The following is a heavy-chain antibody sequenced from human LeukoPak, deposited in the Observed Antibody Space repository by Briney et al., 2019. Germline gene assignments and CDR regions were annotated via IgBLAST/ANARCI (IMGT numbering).Heavy chain of an antibody. CDR2: IYYSGST. V-gene: IGHV4-59*08. J-gene: IGHJ6*02. D-gene: IGHD3-3*01. CDR3: ARQSWNYDFWSGYRTPGYYYYYGMDV. Sequence: PSETLSLTCTVSGGSISSYYWSWIRQPPGKGLEWIGYIYYSGSTNYNPSLKSRVTISVDTSKNQFSLKLSSVTAADTAVYYCARQSWNYDFWSGYRTPGYYYYYGMDVWGQGTTVTVSS. CDR1: GGSISSYY.